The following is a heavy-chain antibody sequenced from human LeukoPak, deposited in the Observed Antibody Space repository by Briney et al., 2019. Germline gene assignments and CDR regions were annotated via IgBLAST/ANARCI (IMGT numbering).Heavy chain of an antibody. V-gene: IGHV1-2*02. J-gene: IGHJ4*02. Sequence: ASVKVSCKASGHAFTGYYMHWVRQAPAQGLEWMGWINPNSGDTNYAQKFQGRVTLTRDTSISTAYMELSRLRSDDTAVYYCARDPGSDYGDYVFNYWGQGTLVTVSS. CDR2: INPNSGDT. D-gene: IGHD4-17*01. CDR3: ARDPGSDYGDYVFNY. CDR1: GHAFTGYY.